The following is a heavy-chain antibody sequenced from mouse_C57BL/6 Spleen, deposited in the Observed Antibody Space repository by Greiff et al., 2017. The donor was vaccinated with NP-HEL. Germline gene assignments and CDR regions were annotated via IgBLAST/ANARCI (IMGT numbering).Heavy chain of an antibody. J-gene: IGHJ2*01. V-gene: IGHV14-2*01. CDR2: IDPEDGET. CDR3: ARGDYDERDY. Sequence: EVQLQQSGAELVKPGASVKLSCTASGFNIKDYYMHWVKQRTEQGLEWIGRIDPEDGETKYAPKFQGKATITADTSSNTADLQLSSLTSEDTAVYYCARGDYDERDYWGQGTTLTVSS. CDR1: GFNIKDYY. D-gene: IGHD2-4*01.